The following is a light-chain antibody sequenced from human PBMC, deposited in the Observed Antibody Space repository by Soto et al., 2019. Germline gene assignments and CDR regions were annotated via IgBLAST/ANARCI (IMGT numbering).Light chain of an antibody. V-gene: IGKV3-20*01. Sequence: EIMLTQPPGTLSLCPGQRATLSCGASQSLSSSFLAWYQQKPGQAPRLIIYGASSRAAGIPDRFSGSGSGTDFTLTISSLEPEDFAVYYCQQFATTRSFGQGTKVDIK. CDR1: QSLSSSF. CDR3: QQFATTRS. J-gene: IGKJ1*01. CDR2: GAS.